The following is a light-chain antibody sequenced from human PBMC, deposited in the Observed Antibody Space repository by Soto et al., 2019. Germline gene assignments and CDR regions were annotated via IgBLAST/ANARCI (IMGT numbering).Light chain of an antibody. Sequence: IVLTQSPGTLSLSPGERATLSCRASQSVSSSYLAWYQQKPGLAPRLLIYDASSRATGIPDRFSGSGSGTDFTLTISRLGPEDFAVYYCQQYGSSPLTFGGGTKVDIK. V-gene: IGKV3D-20*01. CDR1: QSVSSSY. CDR2: DAS. CDR3: QQYGSSPLT. J-gene: IGKJ4*01.